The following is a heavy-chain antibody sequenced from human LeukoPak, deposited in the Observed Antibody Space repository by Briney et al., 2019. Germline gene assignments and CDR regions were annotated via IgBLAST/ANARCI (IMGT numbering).Heavy chain of an antibody. Sequence: GGSLRLSCAAAGFTFSSYWMSWVRQAPGKGLEWVANIKKDGSEKYYVDSVKGRFTISRDNAKNSLYLQMNSLRAEDTAVYYCTRAQTTVTNWGQGTLVTVSS. CDR3: TRAQTTVTN. CDR2: IKKDGSEK. V-gene: IGHV3-7*03. J-gene: IGHJ4*02. D-gene: IGHD4-17*01. CDR1: GFTFSSYW.